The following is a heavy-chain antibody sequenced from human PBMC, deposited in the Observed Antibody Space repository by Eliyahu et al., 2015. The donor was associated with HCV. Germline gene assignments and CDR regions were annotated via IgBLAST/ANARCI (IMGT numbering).Heavy chain of an antibody. CDR2: IXSSGST. CDR3: ARDKMLRGINPYNWFDP. CDR1: GGSINNYY. V-gene: IGHV4-4*07. J-gene: IGHJ5*02. D-gene: IGHD3-10*01. Sequence: QVQLQESGPGLVKPSETLSLTCTVXGGSINNYYWSWIRQPAGKGLEWIGRIXSSGSTNYNPSLKSRLTMSVDTSKNQFSLKLSSVTAADTAVYYCARDKMLRGINPYNWFDPWGQGTLVTVSS.